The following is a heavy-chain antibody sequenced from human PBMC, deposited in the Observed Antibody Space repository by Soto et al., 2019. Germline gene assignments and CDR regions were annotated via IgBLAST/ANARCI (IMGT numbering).Heavy chain of an antibody. CDR1: GGSISSSSYY. CDR3: ARLITMVRGVIITGGFDY. D-gene: IGHD3-10*01. V-gene: IGHV4-39*01. CDR2: IYYSGST. Sequence: PSETLSLTCTVSGGSISSSSYYWGWIRQPPGRGLDWIGSIYYSGSTYYNPSLKSRVTISVDTSKNQFSLKLSSVTAADTAVYYCARLITMVRGVIITGGFDYWGQGTLVTVSS. J-gene: IGHJ4*02.